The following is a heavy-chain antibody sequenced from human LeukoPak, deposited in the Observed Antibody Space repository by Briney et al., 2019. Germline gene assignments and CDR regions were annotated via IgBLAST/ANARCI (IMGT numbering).Heavy chain of an antibody. CDR3: ARRAEYYYDSSAYSVYYFDY. J-gene: IGHJ4*02. CDR1: GVTFSDYY. V-gene: IGHV3-11*03. D-gene: IGHD3-22*01. CDR2: ISSSSYT. Sequence: KPGGSLRLSCAASGVTFSDYYMSWIRQAPGKGLEWVSYISSSSYTNYADSVKSRFTISRDNAKNSLYLQMNSLRAEDTAVYYCARRAEYYYDSSAYSVYYFDYWGQGTLVTVSS.